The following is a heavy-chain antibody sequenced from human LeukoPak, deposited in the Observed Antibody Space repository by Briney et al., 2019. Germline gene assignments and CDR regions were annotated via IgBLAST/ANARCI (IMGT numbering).Heavy chain of an antibody. Sequence: SETLSLTCTVSGGSISSHYWSWIRQPPGKGLEWIGYIYYSGSTNYNPSLKSRVTISIDTSKNQFSLKLTSVTAADTAVYYCATLTTVVTAYYFDHWGQGTLVTVSS. J-gene: IGHJ4*02. CDR2: IYYSGST. D-gene: IGHD4-23*01. V-gene: IGHV4-59*08. CDR1: GGSISSHY. CDR3: ATLTTVVTAYYFDH.